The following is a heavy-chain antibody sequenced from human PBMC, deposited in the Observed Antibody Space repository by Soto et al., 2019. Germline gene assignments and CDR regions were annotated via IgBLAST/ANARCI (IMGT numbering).Heavy chain of an antibody. CDR3: ARARFDSWSHIYYGLDV. CDR1: GGSFSGYS. J-gene: IGHJ6*02. V-gene: IGHV4-34*01. D-gene: IGHD3-3*01. CDR2: INHSGTT. Sequence: ETLSLTCAVYGGSFSGYSWTWLRQPPEKGLEWIGEINHSGTTDYNPALKSRVTMSADTSKNQFSLRMTSVTAADTAVYYCARARFDSWSHIYYGLDVWGQGTTVTVSS.